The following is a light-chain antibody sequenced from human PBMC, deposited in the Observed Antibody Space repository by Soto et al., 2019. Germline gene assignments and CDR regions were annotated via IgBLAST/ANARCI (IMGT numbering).Light chain of an antibody. V-gene: IGKV3-20*01. CDR3: QQDGTSPPT. J-gene: IGKJ4*01. CDR2: GAS. CDR1: QSVSSTY. Sequence: EIGFTQSPGTLSLSPGETATLSCRASQSVSSTYLAWYQQKPGQAPGLLLYGASNRASGIPDRFAGSGSGTDFTLTISRLEPEDFAVYYCQQDGTSPPTFGGGTKV.